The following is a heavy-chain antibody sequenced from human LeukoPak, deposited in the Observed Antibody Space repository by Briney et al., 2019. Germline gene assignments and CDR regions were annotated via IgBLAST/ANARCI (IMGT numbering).Heavy chain of an antibody. Sequence: PGGSLRLSCAASGFTFSSYGMHWVRQAPGKGLEWVAVISYGGSNKYYADSVKGRFTISRDNSKNTLYLQMNSLRAEDTAVYYCATTNTFDYWGQGTLVTVSS. CDR2: ISYGGSNK. J-gene: IGHJ4*02. CDR1: GFTFSSYG. CDR3: ATTNTFDY. V-gene: IGHV3-30*03.